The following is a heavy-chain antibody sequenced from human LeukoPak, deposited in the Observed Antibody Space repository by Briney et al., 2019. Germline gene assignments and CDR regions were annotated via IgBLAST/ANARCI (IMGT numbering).Heavy chain of an antibody. J-gene: IGHJ5*02. CDR1: GYTFTGYY. V-gene: IGHV1-2*02. CDR3: ARDGEWELHDWFDP. Sequence: GASVKVSCKASGYTFTGYYMHWVRQAPGQGLEWMGWINPNSGGTNYTQKCQGRVTMTRDTSISTAYMELSRLRSDDTAVYYCARDGEWELHDWFDPWGQGTLVTVSS. CDR2: INPNSGGT. D-gene: IGHD1-26*01.